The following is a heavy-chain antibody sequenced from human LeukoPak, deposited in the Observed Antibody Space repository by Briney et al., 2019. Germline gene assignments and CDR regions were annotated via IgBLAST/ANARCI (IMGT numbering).Heavy chain of an antibody. CDR3: TTGAGPAAILTYYYYYMDA. D-gene: IGHD2-2*01. J-gene: IGHJ6*03. Sequence: GRFTISRDDSKNTLYLQMNSLKTEDTAVYYCTTGAGPAAILTYYYYYMDAWGKGTTVTVSS. V-gene: IGHV3-15*01.